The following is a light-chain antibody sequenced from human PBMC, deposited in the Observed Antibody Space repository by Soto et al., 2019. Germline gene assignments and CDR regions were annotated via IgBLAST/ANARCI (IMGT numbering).Light chain of an antibody. V-gene: IGLV1-47*02. J-gene: IGLJ1*01. CDR2: SNN. CDR3: SSYAGSNNIV. Sequence: QSVLTQPPSASGTPGQGVTISCSGSNSNIGSNYVYWYQQLPGTAPKLLIYSNNQRPSGVPDRFSGSKFGTSASLTVSGLQAEDEADYYCSSYAGSNNIVFGTGTKVTVL. CDR1: NSNIGSNY.